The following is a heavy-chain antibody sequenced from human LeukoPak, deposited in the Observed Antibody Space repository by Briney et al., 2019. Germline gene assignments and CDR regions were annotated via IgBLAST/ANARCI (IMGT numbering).Heavy chain of an antibody. V-gene: IGHV1-8*01. CDR3: ARGPFPVVAATRSFGDYYYGMDV. CDR2: MNPNSGNT. Sequence: GASVKVSCKASGYTFTSYDINWVRQATGQGLEWMGWMNPNSGNTGYAQKFQGRVTMTRNTSISTAYMELSSLRSEDTAVYYCARGPFPVVAATRSFGDYYYGMDVWGQGTTVTVSS. J-gene: IGHJ6*02. D-gene: IGHD2-15*01. CDR1: GYTFTSYD.